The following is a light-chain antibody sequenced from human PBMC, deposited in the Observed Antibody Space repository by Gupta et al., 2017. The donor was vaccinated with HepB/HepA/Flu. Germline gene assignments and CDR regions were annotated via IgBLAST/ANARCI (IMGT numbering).Light chain of an antibody. Sequence: XVXXXSQXXLSLSPXERATLSCRASQSVSSYLAWYQQKPGQAPRLLIYDASNRATGIPARFSGSGSGTDFTLTISSLEPGDFAVYYCQQRSNWPPSSFGQGTKLEIK. CDR1: QSVSSY. J-gene: IGKJ2*04. V-gene: IGKV3-11*01. CDR2: DAS. CDR3: QQRSNWPPSS.